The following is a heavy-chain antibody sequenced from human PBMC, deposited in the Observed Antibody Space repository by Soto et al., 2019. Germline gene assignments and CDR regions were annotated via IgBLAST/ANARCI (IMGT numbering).Heavy chain of an antibody. Sequence: GASVKVSCKASGCTFSSYAISWVRQAPGQGLEWMGGIIPIFGTANYAQKFQGRVTITADESTSTAYMELSSLRSEDTAVSYCVLFWGGSSVHYYFDYWGQGTRLTVSS. J-gene: IGHJ4*02. V-gene: IGHV1-69*13. CDR1: GCTFSSYA. CDR2: IIPIFGTA. CDR3: VLFWGGSSVHYYFDY. D-gene: IGHD1-26*01.